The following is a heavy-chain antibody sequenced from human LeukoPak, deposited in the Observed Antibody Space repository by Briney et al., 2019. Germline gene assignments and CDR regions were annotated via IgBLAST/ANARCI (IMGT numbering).Heavy chain of an antibody. Sequence: SETLSLTCTVSGGSISSGGYYWSWIRQHPGKGLEWIGYIYYSGSTYYNPSLKSRVTISVDTSKNQVSLKRSSVTAADTAVYYCARISRGVAFDYWGQGTLVTVSS. CDR1: GGSISSGGYY. J-gene: IGHJ4*02. V-gene: IGHV4-31*03. CDR3: ARISRGVAFDY. CDR2: IYYSGST. D-gene: IGHD3-10*01.